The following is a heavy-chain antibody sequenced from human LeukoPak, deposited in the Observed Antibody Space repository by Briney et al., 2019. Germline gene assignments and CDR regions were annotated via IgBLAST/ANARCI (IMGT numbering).Heavy chain of an antibody. CDR3: ATDRGWRTSGYYLYYFEY. V-gene: IGHV3-7*01. CDR1: GFTFSNVW. J-gene: IGHJ4*02. D-gene: IGHD3-3*01. Sequence: GGSLRLSCAASGFTFSNVWMSWVRQAPGKGLEWVASIKHDGSEKYYVDSVRGRFTISRDNTMNSLYLQMSSLRAEDTAVYYCATDRGWRTSGYYLYYFEYWGQGTLVTHSS. CDR2: IKHDGSEK.